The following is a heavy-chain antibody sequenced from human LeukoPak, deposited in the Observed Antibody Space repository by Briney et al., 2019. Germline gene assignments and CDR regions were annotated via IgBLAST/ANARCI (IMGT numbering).Heavy chain of an antibody. CDR1: GFTFGSYA. CDR2: ISSSGGST. CDR3: AKPRGYSYGGFDY. D-gene: IGHD5-18*01. J-gene: IGHJ4*02. Sequence: GGSLRLSCAASGFTFGSYAMSWVRQAPGKGLEWVSAISSSGGSTYYADSVKGRFTISRDNSKNTLYLQMNSLRAEDTAVYYCAKPRGYSYGGFDYWGQGTLVTVSS. V-gene: IGHV3-23*01.